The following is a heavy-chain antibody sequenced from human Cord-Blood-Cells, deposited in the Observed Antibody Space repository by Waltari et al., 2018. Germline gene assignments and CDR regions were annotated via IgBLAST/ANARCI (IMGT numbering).Heavy chain of an antibody. D-gene: IGHD4-17*01. J-gene: IGHJ4*02. CDR2: INPNSGGT. V-gene: IGHV1-2*02. CDR1: GYTFPGYY. CDR3: ARVDKTTVTTDY. Sequence: QVQLVQSGAEVKKPGASVKVSCKASGYTFPGYYMHWVRQAPGQGLEWMRWINPNSGGTNDAQKFQGRVTRTRDTSISTAYMGLSRLRSDDTAVYYCARVDKTTVTTDYWGQGTLVTVSS.